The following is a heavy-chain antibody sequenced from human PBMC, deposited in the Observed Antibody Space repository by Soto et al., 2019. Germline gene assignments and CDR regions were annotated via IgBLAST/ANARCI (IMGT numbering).Heavy chain of an antibody. CDR2: IYYSGST. D-gene: IGHD3-3*01. CDR3: ARGGGITIFGVATDAFDI. J-gene: IGHJ3*02. V-gene: IGHV4-59*01. Sequence: ETLSLTCTVSGGSISSYYWSWIRQPPGKGLEWIGYIYYSGSTNYNPSLKSRVTISVDTSKNQFSLKLSSVTAADTAVYYCARGGGITIFGVATDAFDIWGQGTMVTVSS. CDR1: GGSISSYY.